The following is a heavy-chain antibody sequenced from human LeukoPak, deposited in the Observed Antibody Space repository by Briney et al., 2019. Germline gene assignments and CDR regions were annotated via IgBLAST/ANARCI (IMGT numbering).Heavy chain of an antibody. V-gene: IGHV4-34*01. Sequence: PSETLSLTCAVYGGSFSGYYWSWIRQPPGKGLEWIGEINHSGSTNYNPSLKSRVTISVDTSKNQFSLKLSSVTAADTAVYYCVKVVPAAISSIAARPRGDYYYGMDVWGQGTTVTVSS. J-gene: IGHJ6*02. CDR1: GGSFSGYY. D-gene: IGHD6-6*01. CDR3: VKVVPAAISSIAARPRGDYYYGMDV. CDR2: INHSGST.